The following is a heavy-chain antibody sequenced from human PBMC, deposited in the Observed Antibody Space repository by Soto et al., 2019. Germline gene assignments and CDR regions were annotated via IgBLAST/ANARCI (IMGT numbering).Heavy chain of an antibody. CDR3: AIGHWLGK. V-gene: IGHV3-7*01. CDR1: GFTFSDYF. D-gene: IGHD6-19*01. Sequence: GGSLRLSCAASGFTFSDYFMTWVRQAPGKGLEWVATIKQDGNEKYYVDSVRGRFTISRDNPKNSLYLQMNGLRSEDTAVYYCAIGHWLGKWGHGTWSPSPQ. J-gene: IGHJ4*01. CDR2: IKQDGNEK.